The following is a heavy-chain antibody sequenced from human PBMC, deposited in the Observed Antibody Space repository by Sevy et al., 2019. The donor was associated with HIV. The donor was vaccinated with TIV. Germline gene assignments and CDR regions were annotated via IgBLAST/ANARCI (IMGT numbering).Heavy chain of an antibody. CDR3: AGARYDTSGSFDAFDI. Sequence: GGSLRLSCAASGFSFSSYAMNWVRQAPGKGLEWVSTIFVSGDVTYYADSVKGRFTISRDKSKNTLYLQMHSLRAEDTAVYYCAGARYDTSGSFDAFDIWGQGTMVTVSS. D-gene: IGHD3-22*01. J-gene: IGHJ3*02. CDR1: GFSFSSYA. CDR2: IFVSGDVT. V-gene: IGHV3-23*01.